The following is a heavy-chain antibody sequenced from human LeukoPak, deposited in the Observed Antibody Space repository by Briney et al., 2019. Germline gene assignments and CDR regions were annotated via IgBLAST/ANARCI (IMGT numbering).Heavy chain of an antibody. CDR2: ISSDGTHE. CDR1: GFAFRTFS. J-gene: IGHJ4*02. D-gene: IGHD1-1*01. CDR3: AREQSGIDVSFFDS. V-gene: IGHV3-30-3*01. Sequence: GGSLRLSCSASGFAFRTFSIHWVRQTPGKGLGWVAVISSDGTHEYYVDSVKGRFTISRDNSKNTVYLEMKSLRPEDTAVYYCAREQSGIDVSFFDSWGQGTLVTVSS.